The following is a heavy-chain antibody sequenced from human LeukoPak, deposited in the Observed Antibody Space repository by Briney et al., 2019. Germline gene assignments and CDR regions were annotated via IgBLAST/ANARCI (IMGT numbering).Heavy chain of an antibody. D-gene: IGHD6-13*01. CDR2: IRRDGTNE. Sequence: PGGSLRLSCAPSGFTFSNYGMHWVRQAPGKGLEWVAFIRRDGTNEYYTDSVKGRFTISRDNFKNTLYLQMNSLRPEDTAVYYCAKDRSKVATSLAAAVAEGYWGQGTLVTVSS. CDR3: AKDRSKVATSLAAAVAEGY. CDR1: GFTFSNYG. J-gene: IGHJ4*02. V-gene: IGHV3-30*02.